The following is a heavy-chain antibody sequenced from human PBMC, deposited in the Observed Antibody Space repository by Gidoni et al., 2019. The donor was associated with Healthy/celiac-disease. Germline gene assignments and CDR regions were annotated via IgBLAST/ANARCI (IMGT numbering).Heavy chain of an antibody. CDR1: GYSIPSYW. D-gene: IGHD2-21*02. Sequence: EVQLVQSGAEVKKPGESLKISCKVSGYSIPSYWIGWVRQMPGKGLEWMGIIYPGDSDTRYSPSFQGQVTISADKSISTAYLQWSSLKASDTAMYYCARSVGYCGGDCYAEYDPWGQGTLVTVSS. V-gene: IGHV5-51*01. CDR3: ARSVGYCGGDCYAEYDP. CDR2: IYPGDSDT. J-gene: IGHJ5*02.